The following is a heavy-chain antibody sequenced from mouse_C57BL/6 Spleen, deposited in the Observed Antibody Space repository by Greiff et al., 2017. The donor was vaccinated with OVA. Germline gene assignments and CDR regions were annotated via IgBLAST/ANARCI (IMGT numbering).Heavy chain of an antibody. CDR1: GYTFTDYE. CDR3: TRWGSSYAMDY. J-gene: IGHJ4*01. V-gene: IGHV1-15*01. Sequence: QVQLKQSGAELVRPGASVTLSCKASGYTFTDYEMHWVKQTPVHGLEWIGAIDPETGGTAYNQKFKGKAILTAAKSSSTAYLELRSLTSEDSAVYYCTRWGSSYAMDYWGQGTSVTVSS. CDR2: IDPETGGT.